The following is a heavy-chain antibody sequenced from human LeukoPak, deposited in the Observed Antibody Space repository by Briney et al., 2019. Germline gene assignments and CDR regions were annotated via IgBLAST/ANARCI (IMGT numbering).Heavy chain of an antibody. Sequence: SETLSLTCTVSGGSISSHYWSWIRQPPGKGLEWIGYIYYSGSTNYNPSLKSRVTISVDTSKNQFSLKLSSVTAADTAVYYCASGYYDSSGYLYAFDIWGQGTMATVSS. CDR3: ASGYYDSSGYLYAFDI. CDR1: GGSISSHY. CDR2: IYYSGST. V-gene: IGHV4-59*11. D-gene: IGHD3-22*01. J-gene: IGHJ3*02.